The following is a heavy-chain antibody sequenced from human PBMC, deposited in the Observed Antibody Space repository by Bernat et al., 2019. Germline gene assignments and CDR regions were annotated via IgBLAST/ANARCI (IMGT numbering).Heavy chain of an antibody. D-gene: IGHD3-10*01. V-gene: IGHV4-31*03. J-gene: IGHJ6*03. CDR1: GGSIISGGYY. Sequence: QVQLQESGPGLVKPSQTLSLTCTVSGGSIISGGYYWSWIRQHPGKCLEWIGYIYYSGSTYYNPSLKSRVTISVDTSKNQFSLKLSSVTAADTAVYYCARCGITMVQGVNHYYYYYMDVWGKGTTVTVSS. CDR3: ARCGITMVQGVNHYYYYYMDV. CDR2: IYYSGST.